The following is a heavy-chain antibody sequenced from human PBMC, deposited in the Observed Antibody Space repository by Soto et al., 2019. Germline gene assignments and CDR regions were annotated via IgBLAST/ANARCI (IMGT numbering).Heavy chain of an antibody. D-gene: IGHD2-8*01. J-gene: IGHJ4*02. CDR1: GGSVSSGGYL. CDR3: VTMVGDVLMVEN. Sequence: QVQLQESGPGLVKPSQTLYLTSTVSGGSVSSGGYLWSWTRQHRGMGLAWIGYSSYSGHTYYSPSLKSRVSLSVNTSNSQFSLILTAVSAAATAVYSCVTMVGDVLMVENCGSGTLATGSS. V-gene: IGHV4-31*03. CDR2: SSYSGHT.